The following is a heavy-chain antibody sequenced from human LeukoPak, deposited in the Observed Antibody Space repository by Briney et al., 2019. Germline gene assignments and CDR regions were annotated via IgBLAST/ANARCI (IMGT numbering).Heavy chain of an antibody. CDR3: ARGRGSSSYYYYYYMDV. V-gene: IGHV4-34*01. Sequence: SETLSLTCAVYDGSFSGYYWSWIRQPPGKGLEWIGEINHSGSTNYNPSLKSRVTISVDTSKNQFSLKLSSVTAADTAVYYCARGRGSSSYYYYYYMDVWGKGTTVTVSS. J-gene: IGHJ6*03. D-gene: IGHD6-6*01. CDR1: DGSFSGYY. CDR2: INHSGST.